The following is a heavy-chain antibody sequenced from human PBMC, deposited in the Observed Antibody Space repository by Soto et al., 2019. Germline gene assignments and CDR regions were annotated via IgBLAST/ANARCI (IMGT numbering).Heavy chain of an antibody. V-gene: IGHV1-2*02. D-gene: IGHD3-3*01. Sequence: GASVKVSCKASGYTFTGYYMHWVRQAPGQGLEWMGWINPNSGGTNYAQKFQGRVTMTRDTSISTAYMELSRLSSDDTAVYYCAREGQRGWSGYYLLGSGPPSYGMDVWGQGTTVTVSS. CDR1: GYTFTGYY. CDR3: AREGQRGWSGYYLLGSGPPSYGMDV. CDR2: INPNSGGT. J-gene: IGHJ6*02.